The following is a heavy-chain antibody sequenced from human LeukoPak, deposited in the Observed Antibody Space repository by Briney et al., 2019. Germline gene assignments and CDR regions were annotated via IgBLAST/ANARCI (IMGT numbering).Heavy chain of an antibody. J-gene: IGHJ4*02. V-gene: IGHV4-59*01. D-gene: IGHD5-18*01. CDR3: ARGGGYSYGLITDY. CDR1: GGSISSYY. CDR2: IYYSGST. Sequence: SETLSLTCTVSGGSISSYYWSWIRQPPGKGLEWIGYIYYSGSTNYSPSLKSRVTISVDTSKNQSSLKLSSVTAADTAVYYCARGGGYSYGLITDYWGQGTLVTVSS.